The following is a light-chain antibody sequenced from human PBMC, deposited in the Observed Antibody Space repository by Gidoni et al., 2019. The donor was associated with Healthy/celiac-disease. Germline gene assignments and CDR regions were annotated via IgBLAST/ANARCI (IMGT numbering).Light chain of an antibody. J-gene: IGKJ1*01. CDR1: QSVSSN. V-gene: IGKV3-15*01. CDR2: GAS. Sequence: EIVMTQSPATLSVSPGERATLSCRASQSVSSNLAWYPQKPGQAPRLLIYGASTSATGIPAWFSGSGSGTEFTLTISSLPSDDFAVFYCLQYNNWPPTGTFGQGTKVEIK. CDR3: LQYNNWPPTGT.